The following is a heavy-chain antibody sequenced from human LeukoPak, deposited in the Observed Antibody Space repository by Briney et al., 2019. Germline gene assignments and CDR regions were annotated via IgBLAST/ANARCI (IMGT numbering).Heavy chain of an antibody. CDR2: IDPTGRSV. J-gene: IGHJ4*02. V-gene: IGHV3-48*02. CDR1: GFSFSSYG. CDR3: ARKLAL. Sequence: GGSLRLSCAASGFSFSSYGMNWVRQASGQGLEWVSYIDPTGRSVYYADSVKGRFTVSRDNVNHSVFLQMNSLRDDDTAVYFCARKLALWGQGTLVTVSS.